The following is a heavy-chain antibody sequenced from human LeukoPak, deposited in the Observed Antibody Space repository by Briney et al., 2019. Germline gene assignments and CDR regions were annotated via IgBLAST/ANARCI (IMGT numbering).Heavy chain of an antibody. CDR1: GYSFTKYW. J-gene: IGHJ4*02. CDR2: IYPGDSDT. D-gene: IGHD3-22*01. V-gene: IGHV5-51*01. Sequence: GESLKISCKGSGYSFTKYWIAWVRQMPGKGLECMGIIYPGDSDTRYSPSFQGQVTISADKSISTAYLQWSSLKASDTAMYYCARRRDDSSGSAVDYWGQGTLVTVSS. CDR3: ARRRDDSSGSAVDY.